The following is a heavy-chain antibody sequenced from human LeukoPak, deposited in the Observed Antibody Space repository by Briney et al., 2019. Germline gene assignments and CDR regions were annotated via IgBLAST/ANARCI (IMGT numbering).Heavy chain of an antibody. V-gene: IGHV1-2*02. CDR2: INPNSGGT. CDR1: GYTFTGYY. D-gene: IGHD5-24*01. CDR3: ARDLLRDGYIQGNY. J-gene: IGHJ4*02. Sequence: VASVKVSCKASGYTFTGYYMHWVRQAPGQGLEWMGWINPNSGGTNYAQKFQGRVTMTRDTSISTAYMELSRLRSDDTAVYYCARDLLRDGYIQGNYWGQGTLVTVSS.